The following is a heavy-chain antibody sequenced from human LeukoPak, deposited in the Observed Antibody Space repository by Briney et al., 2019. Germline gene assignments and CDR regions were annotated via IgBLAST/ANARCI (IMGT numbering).Heavy chain of an antibody. J-gene: IGHJ3*02. D-gene: IGHD1-1*01. CDR3: ARGTGAFDI. CDR2: ISGSGGST. V-gene: IGHV3-23*01. CDR1: GFTFSSYA. Sequence: PGGSLRLSCAASGFTFSSYAMSWVRQAPGKGLEWVSAISGSGGSTYYADSVKGRFTISRDNAKNTLYLQMNSLRPEDTAVYYCARGTGAFDIWGQGTKVTISS.